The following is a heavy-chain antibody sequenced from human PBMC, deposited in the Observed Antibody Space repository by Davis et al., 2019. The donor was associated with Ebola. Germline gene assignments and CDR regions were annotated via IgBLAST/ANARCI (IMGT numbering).Heavy chain of an antibody. J-gene: IGHJ6*02. CDR2: ISYDGSNK. CDR1: GFTFSSYA. V-gene: IGHV3-30-3*01. CDR3: ARFPYCGGDCYSPYYYGMDV. D-gene: IGHD2-21*02. Sequence: PGGSLRLSCAASGFTFSSYAMHWVRQAPGKGLEWVAVISYDGSNKYYADSVKGRFTISRDNSKNTLYLQMNSLRAEDTAVYYCARFPYCGGDCYSPYYYGMDVWGQGTTVTVSS.